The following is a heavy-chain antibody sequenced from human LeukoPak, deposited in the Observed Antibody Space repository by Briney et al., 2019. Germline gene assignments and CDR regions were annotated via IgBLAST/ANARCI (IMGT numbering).Heavy chain of an antibody. Sequence: SGGSLRLSCAASGFSISTYAMSWVRQTPGKGLEWVSAVSGSGVTTYYADSVKGRFTISRDNSKNTVYLRMNSLRAEDTAVYYCAKANSGYENFDYWGQGTLVTVSS. V-gene: IGHV3-23*01. CDR2: VSGSGVTT. D-gene: IGHD5-12*01. J-gene: IGHJ4*02. CDR3: AKANSGYENFDY. CDR1: GFSISTYA.